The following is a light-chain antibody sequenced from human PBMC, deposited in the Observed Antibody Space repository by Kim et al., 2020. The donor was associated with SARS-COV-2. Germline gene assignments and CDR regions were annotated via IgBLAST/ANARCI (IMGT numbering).Light chain of an antibody. Sequence: EIVMTQSPATLSLSPGERATLSCRASQSVSSSYLSWYQQKPGQAPRLLIYGASTRATGIPARFSGSGSGTDFTLTISSLQPEDFAVYYCQQDYNLPDSFGQGNKVEI. CDR2: GAS. V-gene: IGKV3D-7*01. CDR1: QSVSSSY. J-gene: IGKJ2*03. CDR3: QQDYNLPDS.